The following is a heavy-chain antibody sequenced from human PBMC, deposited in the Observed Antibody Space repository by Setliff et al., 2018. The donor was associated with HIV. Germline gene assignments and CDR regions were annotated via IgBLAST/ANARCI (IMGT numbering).Heavy chain of an antibody. CDR1: GGTFGIYG. V-gene: IGHV1-69*05. CDR3: ARESACSSTSCPKVLDY. CDR2: TIPMFGTA. J-gene: IGHJ4*02. Sequence: SVKVSCKTSGGTFGIYGISWVRQAPGKGLEWMGGTIPMFGTANYAQKFQGRVTITTEESTNTGYMELSSLRSEDTAVYYCARESACSSTSCPKVLDYWGQGTLVTVSS. D-gene: IGHD2-2*01.